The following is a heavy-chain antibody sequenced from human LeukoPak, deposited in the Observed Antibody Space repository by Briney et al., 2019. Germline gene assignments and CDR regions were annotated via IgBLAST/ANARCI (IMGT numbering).Heavy chain of an antibody. CDR2: ISVYNGNT. J-gene: IGHJ4*02. Sequence: VASVKVSCKASGYTFNSFGINWVRQAPGQGLEWMGWISVYNGNTSYAQKLQDRVTMTTDTSTSTAYMELRSLRSDDTAVYYCARKELLSLMYLDYWGQGTLVTVSS. V-gene: IGHV1-18*01. CDR1: GYTFNSFG. D-gene: IGHD2-2*01. CDR3: ARKELLSLMYLDY.